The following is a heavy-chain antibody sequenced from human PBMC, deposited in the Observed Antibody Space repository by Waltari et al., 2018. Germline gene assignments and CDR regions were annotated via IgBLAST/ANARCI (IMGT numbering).Heavy chain of an antibody. CDR1: GFNFSTYA. CDR3: ARAYSRLDY. CDR2: SSYDGSIE. Sequence: VQVVESWGVVVQPGRSLRLSCAASGFNFSTYARQWVRQAQGTGLAWVAVSSYDGSIEYYADSVKGRFTISRDNSKNTMYLQMNILSAADTAVYYCARAYSRLDYWGQGTLVTVSS. D-gene: IGHD1-26*01. J-gene: IGHJ4*02. V-gene: IGHV3-30-3*01.